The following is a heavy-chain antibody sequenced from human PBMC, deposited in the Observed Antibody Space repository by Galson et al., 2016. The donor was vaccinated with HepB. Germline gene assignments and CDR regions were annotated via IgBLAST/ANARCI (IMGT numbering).Heavy chain of an antibody. Sequence: YPFASYGIAWVRQAPGQGLEWMGWISSYDDNIKYAQKFQGRLTMTIDSSTDTAYMELRSLRSDDTAIYYCARERGNYAYFDYWGQGTLVTVSS. CDR1: YPFASYG. J-gene: IGHJ4*02. D-gene: IGHD4-11*01. CDR2: ISSYDDNI. CDR3: ARERGNYAYFDY. V-gene: IGHV1-18*01.